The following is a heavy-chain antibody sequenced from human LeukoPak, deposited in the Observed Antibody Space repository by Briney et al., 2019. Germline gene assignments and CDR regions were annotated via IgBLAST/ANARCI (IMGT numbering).Heavy chain of an antibody. Sequence: GGSLRLSCAASGFTFSSYEMNWVRQAPGKGLEWVSYISSSGSTIYYADSVKGRFTIPRDNAKNSLYLQMNSLRAEDTAVYYCARDLYCSSTSCSDYWGQGTLVTVSS. D-gene: IGHD2-2*01. CDR1: GFTFSSYE. CDR3: ARDLYCSSTSCSDY. J-gene: IGHJ4*02. V-gene: IGHV3-48*03. CDR2: ISSSGSTI.